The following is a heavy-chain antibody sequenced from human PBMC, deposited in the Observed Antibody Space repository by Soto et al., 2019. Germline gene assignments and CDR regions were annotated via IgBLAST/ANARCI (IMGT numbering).Heavy chain of an antibody. D-gene: IGHD6-19*01. CDR3: ARDGSGWSYYYYGMDV. Sequence: GASVKVSCKASGYTFTSYGISWVRQAPGQGLEWMGWISAYNGNTNYAQKLQGRVTMTTDTSTSTAYMELRSLRSDDTAVYYCARDGSGWSYYYYGMDVWGQGTTVTVSS. CDR2: ISAYNGNT. J-gene: IGHJ6*02. CDR1: GYTFTSYG. V-gene: IGHV1-18*04.